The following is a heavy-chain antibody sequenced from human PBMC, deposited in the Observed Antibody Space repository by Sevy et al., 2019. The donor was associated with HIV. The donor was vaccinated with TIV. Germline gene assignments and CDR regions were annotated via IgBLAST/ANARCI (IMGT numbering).Heavy chain of an antibody. CDR3: ASDRLPASGFDP. CDR2: ISVSKGNT. CDR1: GYIFSNYG. J-gene: IGHJ5*02. Sequence: ASVKVSCKAAGYIFSNYGITWVRQAPGQGLEWMGGISVSKGNTKYAQKFQGRLSMTTDTSTSTAYMELSSLRSAETAVYYCASDRLPASGFDPWGQGTLVTVSS. V-gene: IGHV1-18*01. D-gene: IGHD2-21*02.